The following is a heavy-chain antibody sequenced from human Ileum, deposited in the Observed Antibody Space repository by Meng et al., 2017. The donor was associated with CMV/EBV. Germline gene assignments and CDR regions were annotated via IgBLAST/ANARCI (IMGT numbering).Heavy chain of an antibody. Sequence: KASGYTFTGNFMHWVRQAPGQGLEWMGWINPNTGGAIYAQKFQGRVTMTRDTSISTAYMDLSGLTSDDTAVYYCAKGPSRDAPHFDHWGQGTLVTV. CDR3: AKGPSRDAPHFDH. J-gene: IGHJ4*02. CDR2: INPNTGGA. CDR1: GYTFTGNF. V-gene: IGHV1-2*02.